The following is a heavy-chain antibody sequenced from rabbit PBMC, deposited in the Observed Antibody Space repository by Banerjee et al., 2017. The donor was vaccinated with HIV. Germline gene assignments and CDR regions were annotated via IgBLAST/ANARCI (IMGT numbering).Heavy chain of an antibody. D-gene: IGHD6-1*01. V-gene: IGHV1S40*01. CDR3: ARYFFPDSHWIMDL. J-gene: IGHJ4*01. Sequence: QAPGKGLEWIACIDIGSRDFTYYASWAKGRFIISKTSSTTVTLQMTSLTVADTATYFCARYFFPDSHWIMDLWGPGTLVTVS. CDR2: IDIGSRDFT.